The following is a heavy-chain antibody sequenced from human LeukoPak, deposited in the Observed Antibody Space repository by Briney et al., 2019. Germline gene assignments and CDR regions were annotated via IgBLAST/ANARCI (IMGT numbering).Heavy chain of an antibody. CDR1: GGSISTYY. J-gene: IGHJ6*03. CDR3: ARGSVGASTDYYYYYMDV. D-gene: IGHD1-26*01. CDR2: IYYSGST. Sequence: SETLSLTCTVSGGSISTYYWSWLRQPPGKGLEWIGYIYYSGSTNYNPSLKSRVTISVDTSKNQFSLRLSSVTAADTAVYYCARGSVGASTDYYYYYMDVWGKGTTVTVSS. V-gene: IGHV4-59*01.